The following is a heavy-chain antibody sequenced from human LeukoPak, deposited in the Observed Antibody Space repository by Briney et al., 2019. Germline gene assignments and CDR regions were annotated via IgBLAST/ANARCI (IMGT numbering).Heavy chain of an antibody. CDR1: GFTVSSNY. CDR2: IYRGGST. CDR3: ARGGDVVTAIPGADY. Sequence: GGSLRLSCAASGFTVSSNYMSWVRQAPGKGLEWVSVIYRGGSTYYADSVKGRFTISRDNAKNTLYLQMNSLRAEDTAVYYCARGGDVVTAIPGADYWGQGTLVTVSS. V-gene: IGHV3-66*01. D-gene: IGHD2-21*02. J-gene: IGHJ4*02.